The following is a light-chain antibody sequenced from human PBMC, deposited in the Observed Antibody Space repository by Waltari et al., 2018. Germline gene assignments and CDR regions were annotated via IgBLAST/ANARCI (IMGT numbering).Light chain of an antibody. Sequence: QSALTQPASVSGSPGQSVTIFCAGTSMDDGGYNSVSWYQEHPGQAPRVIIYDVSDRPSGVSDRFSGSKSGNTASLTISGLQAEDEADYYCSSQSSNDVVLFGGGTKLTVL. CDR3: SSQSSNDVVL. CDR2: DVS. J-gene: IGLJ2*01. V-gene: IGLV2-14*01. CDR1: SMDDGGYNS.